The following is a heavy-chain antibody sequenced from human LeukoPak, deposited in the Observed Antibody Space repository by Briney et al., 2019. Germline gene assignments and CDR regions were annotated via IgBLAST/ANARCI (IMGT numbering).Heavy chain of an antibody. CDR1: GGSISSYY. CDR3: ARLEDMTTGDLFDY. V-gene: IGHV4-59*06. J-gene: IGHJ4*02. Sequence: PSETLSLTCTVSGGSISSYYWSWIRQPPGKGLEWIGYIYYSGSTYYNPSLKSRVTISVDTSKNQFSLKLSSVTAADTAVYYCARLEDMTTGDLFDYWGQGTLVTVSS. D-gene: IGHD4-17*01. CDR2: IYYSGST.